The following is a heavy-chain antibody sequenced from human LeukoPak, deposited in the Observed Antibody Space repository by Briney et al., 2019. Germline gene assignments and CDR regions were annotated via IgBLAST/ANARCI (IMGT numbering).Heavy chain of an antibody. D-gene: IGHD6-19*01. CDR1: GYTFTSYD. Sequence: ASVKVPCKASGYTFTSYDINWVRQATGQGLEWMGWMNPNSGNTGYAQKFQGRVTMTRNTSISTAYMELSRLRSEDTAVYYCARGLGYSSGWDIDYWGQGPLDTVAS. CDR3: ARGLGYSSGWDIDY. J-gene: IGHJ4*02. V-gene: IGHV1-8*01. CDR2: MNPNSGNT.